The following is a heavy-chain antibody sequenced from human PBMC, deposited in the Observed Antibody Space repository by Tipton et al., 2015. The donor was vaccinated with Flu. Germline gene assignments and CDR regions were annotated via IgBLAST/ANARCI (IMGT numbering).Heavy chain of an antibody. CDR2: IYRSGST. V-gene: IGHV4-38-2*02. J-gene: IGHJ3*02. D-gene: IGHD2-21*02. CDR1: GYPIRSAYY. CDR3: ARDKSPYCGGGDCLHAFDI. Sequence: LRLSCSVSGYPIRSAYYWGWVRRPPGKGLEWIGTIYRSGSTYYNPSLRSRVTMSVDTSKNQFSLNLNSVTAADTAVYYCARDKSPYCGGGDCLHAFDIWGQGTTVIVSS.